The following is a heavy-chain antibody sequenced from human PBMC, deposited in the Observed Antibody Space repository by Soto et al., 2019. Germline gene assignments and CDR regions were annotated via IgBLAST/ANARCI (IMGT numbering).Heavy chain of an antibody. CDR1: GYTFTGYY. J-gene: IGHJ6*02. V-gene: IGHV1-2*04. D-gene: IGHD4-4*01. CDR3: ASSTVTTPYYYYYGMDV. CDR2: INPNSGGT. Sequence: SVKVSCKASGYTFTGYYMHWVRQAPGQGLGWMGWINPNSGGTNYAQKFQGWVTMTRDTSISTAYMELSRLRSDDTAVYYCASSTVTTPYYYYYGMDVWGQGTTVTVSS.